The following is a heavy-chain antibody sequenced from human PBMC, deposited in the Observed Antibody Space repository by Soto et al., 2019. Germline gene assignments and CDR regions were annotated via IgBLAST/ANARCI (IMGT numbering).Heavy chain of an antibody. V-gene: IGHV1-18*01. D-gene: IGHD3-9*01. J-gene: IGHJ6*03. CDR1: GYTFTSYG. CDR2: ISAYNGNT. Sequence: ASVKVSCKASGYTFTSYGISWVRQAPGQGLEWMGWISAYNGNTNYAQKLQGRVTMTTDTSTSTAYMELRSLRSDDTAVYYCGRDGLFYYDILTGYRTTRPYYMDVWGKGTTVTVSS. CDR3: GRDGLFYYDILTGYRTTRPYYMDV.